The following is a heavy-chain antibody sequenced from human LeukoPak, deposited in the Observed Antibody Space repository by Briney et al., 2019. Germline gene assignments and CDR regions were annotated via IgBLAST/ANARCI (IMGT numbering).Heavy chain of an antibody. CDR3: ASKIPGDYGIDY. CDR2: IHYSGST. Sequence: SETLSLTCTVSGGSNYWSWLRQPPGRGLEWIAYIHYSGSTNYNPSLKSRVTISVDTSKNQFSLKLSSVTAADTAVYYCASKIPGDYGIDYWGQGTLVTVSS. CDR1: GGSNY. D-gene: IGHD4-17*01. V-gene: IGHV4-59*01. J-gene: IGHJ4*02.